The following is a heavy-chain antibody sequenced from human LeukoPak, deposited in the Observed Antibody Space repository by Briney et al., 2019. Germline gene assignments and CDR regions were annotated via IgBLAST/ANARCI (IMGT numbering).Heavy chain of an antibody. J-gene: IGHJ6*03. CDR3: ARTTEGGYTYDYFYYYYMDV. V-gene: IGHV4-61*02. Sequence: SQTLSLTCTVSGGSISSGSYYWSWIRQPAGKGLEWIGRIYASGSTNYNPSLKSRVTISVDTSKNQFSLKLSSVTAADTAVYYCARTTEGGYTYDYFYYYYMDVWGKGTTVTISS. D-gene: IGHD5-18*01. CDR1: GGSISSGSYY. CDR2: IYASGST.